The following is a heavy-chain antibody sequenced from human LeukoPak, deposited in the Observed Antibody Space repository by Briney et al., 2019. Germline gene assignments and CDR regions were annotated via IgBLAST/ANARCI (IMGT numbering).Heavy chain of an antibody. V-gene: IGHV1-8*01. CDR2: MNPNSGNT. D-gene: IGHD6-13*01. J-gene: IGHJ4*02. Sequence: ASVKVSCKASGYTFTSYDINWVRQATGQGLEWMGWMNPNSGNTGYAQKFQGRVTMTRNTSISTAYMELSSLRSEDTAVYYCARQVAAAGTSYFDYWGQGTLVTVSS. CDR3: ARQVAAAGTSYFDY. CDR1: GYTFTSYD.